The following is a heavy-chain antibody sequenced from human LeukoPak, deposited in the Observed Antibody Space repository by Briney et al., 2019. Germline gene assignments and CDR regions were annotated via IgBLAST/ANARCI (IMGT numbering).Heavy chain of an antibody. CDR2: IYTSGST. CDR3: ARCGSTINYYYYYMDV. Sequence: SETLSLTCIVSGGSISSYYWSWIRQPAGKGLEWIGRIYTSGSTNYNPSLKSRVTMSVDTSKNQFSLKLSSVTAADTAVYYCARCGSTINYYYYYMDVWGKGTTVTVSS. J-gene: IGHJ6*03. CDR1: GGSISSYY. D-gene: IGHD2-2*01. V-gene: IGHV4-4*07.